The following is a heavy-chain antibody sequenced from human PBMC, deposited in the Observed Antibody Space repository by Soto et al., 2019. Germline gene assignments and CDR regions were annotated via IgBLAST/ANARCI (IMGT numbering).Heavy chain of an antibody. CDR2: INAGYGNT. D-gene: IGHD3-10*01. J-gene: IGHJ5*02. V-gene: IGHV1-3*01. CDR3: ARVAPSGGSVPRFDP. CDR1: GYTFTAYN. Sequence: QVQLVQSGAEVKEPGASVRVSCKAFGYTFTAYNIHWLRQAPGQGLEWMGWINAGYGNTRSSRKFQGRVIITRDTSATTAYLEVDSLRSEDTAIYYCARVAPSGGSVPRFDPWGQGTLLTVSS.